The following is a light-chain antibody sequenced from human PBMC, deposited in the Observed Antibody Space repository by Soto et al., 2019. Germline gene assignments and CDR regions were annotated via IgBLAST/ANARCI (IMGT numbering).Light chain of an antibody. J-gene: IGKJ1*01. CDR3: MQGTHWLPWT. CDR1: QHINIY. CDR2: GAS. Sequence: DIQMTQSPSPLSASVGDRVTITCRASQHINIYLNWYQQKPGRAPKLLIYGASYLQSGVPSRFSGSGSGTDFILVISSLQPEDFATYYCMQGTHWLPWTFGQGTKVDIK. V-gene: IGKV1-39*01.